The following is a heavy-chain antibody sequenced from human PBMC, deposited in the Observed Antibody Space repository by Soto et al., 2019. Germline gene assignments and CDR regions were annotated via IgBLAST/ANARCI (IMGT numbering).Heavy chain of an antibody. J-gene: IGHJ4*02. CDR1: GFSLSTSEMC. D-gene: IGHD3-10*01. CDR2: IDWDDDK. Sequence: SGPTLVNPTQTLTLTCTFSGFSLSTSEMCVSWIRQPPGKALEWLALIDWDDDKYYTTSLKTRLTISKDTSKNQVVLTMTNMDPVDTATYYCARTFYFGSGPPTYYFDYWGQGTLVTVSS. V-gene: IGHV2-70*01. CDR3: ARTFYFGSGPPTYYFDY.